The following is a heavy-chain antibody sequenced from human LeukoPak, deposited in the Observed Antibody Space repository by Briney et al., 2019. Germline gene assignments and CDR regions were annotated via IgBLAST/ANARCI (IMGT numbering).Heavy chain of an antibody. J-gene: IGHJ4*02. Sequence: PSETLSLTCAVSGYSISSGYYWGWIRQPPGNGLEWIGSIYHSGSTYYNPSLKSRVTISVDTSKNQFSLKLSSVTAADTAVYYFARHDPITMIVAVAGALGYFDYWGQGTLVTVSS. V-gene: IGHV4-38-2*01. CDR3: ARHDPITMIVAVAGALGYFDY. D-gene: IGHD3-22*01. CDR2: IYHSGST. CDR1: GYSISSGYY.